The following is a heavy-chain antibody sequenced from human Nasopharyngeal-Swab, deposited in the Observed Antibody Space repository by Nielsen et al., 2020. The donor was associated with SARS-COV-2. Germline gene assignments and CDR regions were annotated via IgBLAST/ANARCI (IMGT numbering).Heavy chain of an antibody. D-gene: IGHD2-8*02. CDR2: ISYDGSNK. V-gene: IGHV3-30-3*01. Sequence: GGSLRLSCAASGFTFSSYAMHWVRQAPGKGLECVAVISYDGSNKYYADSVKGRFTISRDNSKNTLFLQLNSLRPDDSGIYYCARGLGTGAYLIDYWGQGTLVTVSS. J-gene: IGHJ4*02. CDR1: GFTFSSYA. CDR3: ARGLGTGAYLIDY.